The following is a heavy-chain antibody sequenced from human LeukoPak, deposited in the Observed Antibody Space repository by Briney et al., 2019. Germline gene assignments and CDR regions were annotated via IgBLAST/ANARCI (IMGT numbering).Heavy chain of an antibody. CDR2: INPNSGGT. D-gene: IGHD3-10*01. V-gene: IGHV1-2*02. CDR3: HYEAGRYRSYYFDY. J-gene: IGHJ4*02. CDR1: GYTFTGYY. Sequence: ASVKVSCKASGYTFTGYYMHWVRQAPGQGLEWMGWINPNSGGTNYAQKFQGRVTMTRDTSISTAYMELSRLRSDDTAVYYCHYEAGRYRSYYFDYWGQGTLVTVSS.